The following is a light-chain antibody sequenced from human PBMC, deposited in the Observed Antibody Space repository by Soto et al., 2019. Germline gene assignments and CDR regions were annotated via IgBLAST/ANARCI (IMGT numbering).Light chain of an antibody. CDR2: GAS. Sequence: DIQMTQSPSSLSASVGARVSITCQASQDIRTSLSWFQQKPGRAPKLLIYGASNLETGVPSRFRGSGSGTDFTFAISSPQPKDIATYYCQQYDNLPPFTVGPGTKVDIK. V-gene: IGKV1-33*01. J-gene: IGKJ3*01. CDR3: QQYDNLPPFT. CDR1: QDIRTS.